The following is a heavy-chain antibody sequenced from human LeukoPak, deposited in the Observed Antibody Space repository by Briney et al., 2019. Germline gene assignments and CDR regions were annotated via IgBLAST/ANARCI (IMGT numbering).Heavy chain of an antibody. CDR2: TKQDGSVK. CDR1: GFTFSDYY. V-gene: IGHV3-7*01. CDR3: AKDLGVYYFDY. J-gene: IGHJ4*02. Sequence: PGGSLRLSCAASGFTFSDYYMSWIRQAPGKGLEWVANTKQDGSVKYYVDSVKGRFTISRDNAKNSLYLQMNSLRAEDTAVYYCAKDLGVYYFDYWGQGTLVTVSS. D-gene: IGHD3-16*01.